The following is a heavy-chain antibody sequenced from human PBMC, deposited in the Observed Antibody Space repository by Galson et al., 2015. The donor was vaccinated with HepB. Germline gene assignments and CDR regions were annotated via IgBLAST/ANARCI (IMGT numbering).Heavy chain of an antibody. D-gene: IGHD3-10*01. Sequence: SLRLSCAASGFTFSSYAMSWVRQAPGKGLEWVSAISGSGGSTYYADSVKGRFTISRDNSKNTLYLQMNSLRAEDTAVYYCAKDRGAPDGSGSYYLPGRLYYFDYWGQGTLVTVSS. CDR2: ISGSGGST. J-gene: IGHJ4*02. CDR3: AKDRGAPDGSGSYYLPGRLYYFDY. CDR1: GFTFSSYA. V-gene: IGHV3-23*01.